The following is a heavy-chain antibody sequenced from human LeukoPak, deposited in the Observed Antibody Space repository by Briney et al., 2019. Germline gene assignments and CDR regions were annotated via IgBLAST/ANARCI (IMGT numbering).Heavy chain of an antibody. D-gene: IGHD4-17*01. Sequence: PGGSLRLSCVASGFTFSSYWMSWVCQAPGKGLEWVANINQDGSEKYDVDSAKGRFTISRDNAKNSLYLQMNSLRVEDTAVYYCARARFETTVTALIRKKNYYYYYMDVWAKGPRSPSP. V-gene: IGHV3-7*01. J-gene: IGHJ6*03. CDR1: GFTFSSYW. CDR3: ARARFETTVTALIRKKNYYYYYMDV. CDR2: INQDGSEK.